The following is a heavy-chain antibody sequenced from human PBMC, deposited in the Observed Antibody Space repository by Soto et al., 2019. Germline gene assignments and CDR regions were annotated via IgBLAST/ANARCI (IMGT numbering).Heavy chain of an antibody. CDR2: ISGSGGST. Sequence: GGSLRLSCAASGFTFSSYAMSWVRQAPGKGLEWVSAISGSGGSTYYADSVKGRFTISRDNSKNTLYLQMNSLRAEDTAVYYCAKDLRGAVAAPEIDYWGQGTLVTVSS. CDR1: GFTFSSYA. D-gene: IGHD6-19*01. CDR3: AKDLRGAVAAPEIDY. J-gene: IGHJ4*02. V-gene: IGHV3-23*01.